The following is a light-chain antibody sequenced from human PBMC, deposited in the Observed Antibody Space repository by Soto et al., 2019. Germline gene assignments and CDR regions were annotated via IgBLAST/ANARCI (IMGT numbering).Light chain of an antibody. Sequence: QSVLTQPPSASGTPGQTFTISFSGSISNIGTNYVYWYQQLPGTAPKLLIYIHDQRPSGVPDRFSGSRSGTSASLAISGLRSEDEADYYCSSWDASRSGPVFGGGTKLTVL. V-gene: IGLV1-47*01. CDR2: IHD. CDR1: ISNIGTNY. CDR3: SSWDASRSGPV. J-gene: IGLJ2*01.